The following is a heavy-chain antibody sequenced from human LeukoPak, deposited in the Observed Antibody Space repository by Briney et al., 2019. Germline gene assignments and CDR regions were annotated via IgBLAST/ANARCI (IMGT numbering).Heavy chain of an antibody. J-gene: IGHJ4*02. V-gene: IGHV3-23*01. CDR3: ARCRENDFWSGSPVDY. Sequence: GGSLRLSCAASGFTFSSYAMSWVRQAPGKGLEWVSAISGSGGSTYYADSVKGRFTISRDNSKNTLYLQMNSLRVEDTAVYYCARCRENDFWSGSPVDYWGQGTLVTVSS. CDR1: GFTFSSYA. D-gene: IGHD3-3*01. CDR2: ISGSGGST.